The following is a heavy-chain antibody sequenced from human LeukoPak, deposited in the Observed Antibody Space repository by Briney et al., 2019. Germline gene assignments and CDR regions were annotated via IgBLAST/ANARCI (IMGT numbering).Heavy chain of an antibody. D-gene: IGHD6-6*01. Sequence: SQTLSLTCTVSGGSISSGGYYWSWIRQHPGKGLEWIGYIYYSGSTYYNPSLKSRVTISVDTSKNQFSLELSSVTAADTAVYYCARDEYSSSSFLEWGQGTLVTVSS. CDR1: GGSISSGGYY. V-gene: IGHV4-31*03. J-gene: IGHJ4*02. CDR2: IYYSGST. CDR3: ARDEYSSSSFLE.